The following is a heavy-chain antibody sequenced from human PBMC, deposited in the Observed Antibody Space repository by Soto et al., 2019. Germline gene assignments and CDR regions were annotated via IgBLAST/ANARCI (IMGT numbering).Heavy chain of an antibody. CDR3: ATLKGYSSTEWFDP. CDR2: IIPIFGTA. CDR1: GGTFSSYA. V-gene: IGHV1-69*13. D-gene: IGHD6-13*01. J-gene: IGHJ5*02. Sequence: GASVKVSCKASGGTFSSYAISWVRQAPGQGLEWMGGIIPIFGTANYAQKFQGRVTITADESTSTAYMELSSLRSEDTAVYYCATLKGYSSTEWFDPWGQGTLVTVSS.